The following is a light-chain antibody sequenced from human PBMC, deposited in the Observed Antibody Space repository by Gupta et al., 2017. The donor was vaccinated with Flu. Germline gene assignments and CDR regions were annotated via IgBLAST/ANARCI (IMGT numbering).Light chain of an antibody. CDR3: QQDSSSKT. V-gene: IGKV3-20*01. CDR2: GAS. CDR1: QSVSSSY. J-gene: IGKJ5*01. Sequence: EIVLTQSPGTLSLSPGERATLSCRASQSVSSSYLAWYQQKPGQAPRLLIYGASSRAIGIPDRFSGSGFGTDFTLTISRREPEDFAVYYGQQDSSSKTFGQGTRLEIK.